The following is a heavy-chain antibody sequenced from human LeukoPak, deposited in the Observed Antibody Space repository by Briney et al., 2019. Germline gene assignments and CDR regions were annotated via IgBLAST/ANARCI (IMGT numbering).Heavy chain of an antibody. D-gene: IGHD6-13*01. CDR1: GYSFTSYW. J-gene: IGHJ4*02. V-gene: IGHV5-51*01. Sequence: GESLKISCKGSGYSFTSYWIGWVRQMPGKGLKWMGIIYPGDSDARYSPSFQGQVTISADKSVSTAYLQWSSLKASDTAMYYCARLALRRGIAAAGDYWGQGTLVTVSS. CDR2: IYPGDSDA. CDR3: ARLALRRGIAAAGDY.